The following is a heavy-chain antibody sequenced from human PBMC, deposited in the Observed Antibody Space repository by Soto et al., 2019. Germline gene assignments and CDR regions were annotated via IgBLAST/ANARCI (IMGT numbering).Heavy chain of an antibody. J-gene: IGHJ6*02. D-gene: IGHD2-15*01. CDR3: AHGALGYCSGGSCYSAGYYYSGMDV. CDR1: GFSLSTSGVG. Sequence: SGPTLVNPTQTLTLTCTFSGFSLSTSGVGVGWIRQPPGKALEWLALIYWNDDKRYSPSLKSRLTITKDTSKNQVVLTMTNMDPVDTATYYCAHGALGYCSGGSCYSAGYYYSGMDVWGQGTTVTVSS. CDR2: IYWNDDK. V-gene: IGHV2-5*01.